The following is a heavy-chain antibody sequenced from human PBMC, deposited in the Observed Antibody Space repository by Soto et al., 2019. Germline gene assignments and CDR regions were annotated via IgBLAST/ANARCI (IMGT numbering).Heavy chain of an antibody. CDR2: IYHTGST. J-gene: IGHJ4*02. CDR3: ADAPSDF. V-gene: IGHV4-4*02. CDR1: GVSISGGVNW. D-gene: IGHD2-21*01. Sequence: QVQLQESGPGLVKPSETLSLTCAVSGVSISGGVNWWSWVRQPPGKGLEWIGEIYHTGSTNYNSSLQSRLPLSLDKSQNQFSLMLNSVTAADTAVYFCADAPSDFWGQGILVTVSS.